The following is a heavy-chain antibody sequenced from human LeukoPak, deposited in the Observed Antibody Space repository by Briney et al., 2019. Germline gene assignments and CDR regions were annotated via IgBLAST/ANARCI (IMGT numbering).Heavy chain of an antibody. J-gene: IGHJ4*02. D-gene: IGHD5-12*01. CDR1: GFTFSSYA. CDR3: ARDHGYSGYDSLFFDY. CDR2: ISYDGSNK. V-gene: IGHV3-30-3*01. Sequence: QTGGSLRLSCAASGFTFSSYAMHWVRQAPGKGLEWVAVISYDGSNKYYADSVKGRFTISRDNSKNTLYLQMNSLRAEDTAVYYCARDHGYSGYDSLFFDYWGQGTLVTVSS.